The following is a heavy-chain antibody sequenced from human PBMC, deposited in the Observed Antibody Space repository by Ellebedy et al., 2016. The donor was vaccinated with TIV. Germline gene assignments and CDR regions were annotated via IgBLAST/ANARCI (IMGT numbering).Heavy chain of an antibody. D-gene: IGHD6-19*01. Sequence: AASVKVSCKASGYTFTGSYIHWVRQAPGQGLEWMGWISPSSGATNYAQKFQGRVTMTRDTSISTAYMELSRLRSDDTAVYYCARDLEWLRILAVESWGQGTPVTVSS. CDR3: ARDLEWLRILAVES. V-gene: IGHV1-2*02. J-gene: IGHJ5*02. CDR2: ISPSSGAT. CDR1: GYTFTGSY.